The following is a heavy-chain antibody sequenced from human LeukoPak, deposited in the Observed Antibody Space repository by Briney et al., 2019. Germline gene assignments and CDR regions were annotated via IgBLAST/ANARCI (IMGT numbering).Heavy chain of an antibody. CDR1: GGSISSSNYY. J-gene: IGHJ4*02. CDR3: ARGGRATVITY. Sequence: SETLSLTCSVSGGSISSSNYYWGWIRQPPGKGLEWIGSIYYSGSTKYNPSLKSRVTISVDTSKNQFSLKLSSVTAADTAVYYCARGGRATVITYWGQGTLVTVSS. D-gene: IGHD4-11*01. CDR2: IYYSGST. V-gene: IGHV4-39*07.